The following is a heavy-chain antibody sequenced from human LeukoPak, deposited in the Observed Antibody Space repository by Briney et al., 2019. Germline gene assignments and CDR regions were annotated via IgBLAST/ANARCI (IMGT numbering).Heavy chain of an antibody. Sequence: ASVRVSCKASGYTFTGYYMHWVRQAPGQGLEWMGWINPNSGGTKYAQKFQGRVTMTTDTSTSTAYMELRSLRSDDTAVYYCGRGLRYFDWLLPYFDYWGQGTLVTVSS. CDR2: INPNSGGT. D-gene: IGHD3-9*01. CDR1: GYTFTGYY. CDR3: GRGLRYFDWLLPYFDY. V-gene: IGHV1-2*02. J-gene: IGHJ4*02.